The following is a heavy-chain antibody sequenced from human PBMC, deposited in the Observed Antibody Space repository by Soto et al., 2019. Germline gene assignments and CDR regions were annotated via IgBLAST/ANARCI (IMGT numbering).Heavy chain of an antibody. D-gene: IGHD2-21*01. J-gene: IGHJ6*02. CDR2: IIPVLDIT. CDR3: TRGDSWGYYGLDI. CDR1: GHTFNSYS. V-gene: IGHV1-69*02. Sequence: QVQLVQSGTEVKKPGSSVKVSCKASGHTFNSYSINWVRQAPGQGLEWMGRIIPVLDITNLTHKFQGRVSLTADRSTYTTYMDLTSRRSEDTAVYYCTRGDSWGYYGLDIWGQGTTVTVSS.